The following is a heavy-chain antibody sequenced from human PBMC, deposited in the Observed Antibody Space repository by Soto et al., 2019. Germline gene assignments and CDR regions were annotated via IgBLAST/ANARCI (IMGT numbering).Heavy chain of an antibody. J-gene: IGHJ4*02. CDR3: ARHRSSSPNLPFDY. V-gene: IGHV4-61*05. Sequence: SETLSLTCTVSGGSISISSYYWGWIRQPPGKGLEWIGYIYYSGATEYNPSLKSRVTISVDTSKNQFSLKLSSVTAADTAVYYCARHRSSSPNLPFDYWGQGTLVTVSS. CDR2: IYYSGAT. CDR1: GGSISISSYY. D-gene: IGHD6-13*01.